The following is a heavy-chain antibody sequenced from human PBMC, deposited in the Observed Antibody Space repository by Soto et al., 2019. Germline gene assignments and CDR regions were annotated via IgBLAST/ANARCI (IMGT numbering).Heavy chain of an antibody. CDR3: ARASCIGGTCPVKILDY. CDR1: GFTFSSYV. V-gene: IGHV3-64*01. CDR2: ISPNGGDT. J-gene: IGHJ4*02. D-gene: IGHD2-15*01. Sequence: GGSLRLSCAASGFTFSSYVIHWVRQAPGKGLEYVSSISPNGGDTYYGNSVKGRFTISRDNSKNTLYLQMGSLRAEDMAVYYCARASCIGGTCPVKILDYWGQGTLVTVSS.